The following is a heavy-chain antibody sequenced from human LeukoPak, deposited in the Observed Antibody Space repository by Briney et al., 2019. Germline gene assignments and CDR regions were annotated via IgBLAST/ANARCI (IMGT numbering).Heavy chain of an antibody. V-gene: IGHV3-30*01. J-gene: IGHJ4*02. CDR1: GFTFSNYA. CDR3: ARDSTYYYDSGSSGPHYFDN. Sequence: GGSLRLSCAASGFTFSNYAMHWVRQAPGKGLEWASLISSGGTYEYYADSVKGRFTISRDNSKNTLYPQLNSLRAEDTAVYYCARDSTYYYDSGSSGPHYFDNWGQGTLVTVSS. CDR2: ISSGGTYE. D-gene: IGHD3-10*01.